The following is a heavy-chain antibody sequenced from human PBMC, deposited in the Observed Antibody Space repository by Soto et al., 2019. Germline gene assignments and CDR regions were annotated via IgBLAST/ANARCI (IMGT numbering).Heavy chain of an antibody. J-gene: IGHJ6*02. CDR1: GFTFSSYG. CDR2: ISYDGSNK. D-gene: IGHD3-10*01. CDR3: AKESRITMVRGVIISDYYYGMDV. V-gene: IGHV3-30*18. Sequence: QVQLVESGGGVVQPGRSLRLSCAASGFTFSSYGMHWVRQAPGKGLEWVAVISYDGSNKYYADSVKGRFTISRDNSKNTLYLQMNSLRAEDTAVYYCAKESRITMVRGVIISDYYYGMDVWGQGTTVTVSS.